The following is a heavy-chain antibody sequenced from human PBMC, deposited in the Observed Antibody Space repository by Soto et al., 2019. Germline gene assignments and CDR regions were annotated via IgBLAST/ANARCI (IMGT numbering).Heavy chain of an antibody. J-gene: IGHJ3*02. CDR3: ARDIVGATMGAFDI. D-gene: IGHD1-26*01. CDR2: IYYSGST. V-gene: IGHV4-59*01. Sequence: KSSETLSLTCTVSGGSISSYYWSWIRQPPGKGLEWIGYIYYSGSTNYNPSLKSRVTISVDTSKNQFSLKLSSVTAADTAVYYCARDIVGATMGAFDIWGQGTMVTVSS. CDR1: GGSISSYY.